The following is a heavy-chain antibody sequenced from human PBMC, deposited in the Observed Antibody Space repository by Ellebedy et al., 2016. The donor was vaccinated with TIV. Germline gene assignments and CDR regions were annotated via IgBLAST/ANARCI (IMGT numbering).Heavy chain of an antibody. V-gene: IGHV1-3*01. J-gene: IGHJ4*02. CDR2: INGGNDNT. CDR1: GYTFSSYT. D-gene: IGHD5-24*01. CDR3: ARGMGYNFDY. Sequence: AASVKVSCKASGYTFSSYTVHWVRQAPGQRLEWMGWINGGNDNTKYSEKFQGRVTFTRDTSANTAYMELSSPRSEDTAVYYCARGMGYNFDYWGQGTLVTVSS.